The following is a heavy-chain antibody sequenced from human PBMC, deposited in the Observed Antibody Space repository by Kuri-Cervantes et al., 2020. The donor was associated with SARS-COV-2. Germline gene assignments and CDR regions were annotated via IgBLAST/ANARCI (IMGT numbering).Heavy chain of an antibody. J-gene: IGHJ6*02. CDR3: ARDHGNYVLVLYYYYYGMDV. CDR1: GYISSSYY. V-gene: IGHV1-46*01. CDR2: INPSGGST. D-gene: IGHD4-17*01. Sequence: GSVKDSCKASGYISSSYYMHWVRQAPGQGLEWMGIINPSGGSTSYAQKFQGRVTMTRDTSTSTVYMELSSLRSEDTAVYYCARDHGNYVLVLYYYYYGMDVWGQGTTVTVSS.